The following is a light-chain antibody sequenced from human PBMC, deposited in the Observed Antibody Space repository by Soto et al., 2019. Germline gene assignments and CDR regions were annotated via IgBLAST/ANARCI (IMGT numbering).Light chain of an antibody. CDR2: SDN. CDR1: ISSIGSNT. J-gene: IGLJ3*02. Sequence: QSVLTQPPSASGTPGQRVTISCSGGISSIGSNTVDWYRQLPGTAPKLLIYSDNQRPSGVPDRVSGSRSGTSASLAISGLHSEDEADYYCASWDDSLNGLVFGGGAQRTVL. CDR3: ASWDDSLNGLV. V-gene: IGLV1-44*01.